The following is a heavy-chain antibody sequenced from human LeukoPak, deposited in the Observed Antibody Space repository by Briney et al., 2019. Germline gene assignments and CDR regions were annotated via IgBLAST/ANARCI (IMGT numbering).Heavy chain of an antibody. V-gene: IGHV3-30*03. CDR2: ISYDGSNK. J-gene: IGHJ4*02. Sequence: HTGRSPRLSCAASGFTFSSYGMHWVRQAPGKGLEWVAVISYDGSNKYYADSVKGRFTISRDNSKNTLYLQMNSLRAEDTAVYYCATDWAHLYGSGSYMDYWGQGTLVTVSS. D-gene: IGHD3-10*01. CDR1: GFTFSSYG. CDR3: ATDWAHLYGSGSYMDY.